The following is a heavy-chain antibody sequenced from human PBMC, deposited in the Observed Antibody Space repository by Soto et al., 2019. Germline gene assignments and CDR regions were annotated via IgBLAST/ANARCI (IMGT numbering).Heavy chain of an antibody. CDR1: GFTFSSYA. V-gene: IGHV3-30-3*01. CDR2: ISYDGSNK. CDR3: ARDLTHVDTAMDKYYYYGMDV. D-gene: IGHD5-18*01. J-gene: IGHJ6*02. Sequence: GGSLRLSCAASGFTFSSYAMHWVRQAPGKGLEGVAVISYDGSNKYYVDSVKGRFTISRDNSKNTLYLQMNSLRAEDTAVYYCARDLTHVDTAMDKYYYYGMDVWGQGTKVTVSS.